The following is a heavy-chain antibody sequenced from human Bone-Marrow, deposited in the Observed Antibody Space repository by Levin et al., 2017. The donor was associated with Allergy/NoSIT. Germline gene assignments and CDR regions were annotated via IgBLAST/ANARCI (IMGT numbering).Heavy chain of an antibody. CDR2: IFYNGIT. Sequence: LSQTLSLTCTVSGGSVTTGTYYWSWLRQPPGKGLEWIGHIFYNGITNYNPSLKSRVTISVDTSNNHFSLRLSSVTAADTAVYYCARTPIYCTSGRCYSGYFETWGQGSPVTVPS. CDR1: GGSVTTGTYY. D-gene: IGHD2-15*01. J-gene: IGHJ4*02. V-gene: IGHV4-61*03. CDR3: ARTPIYCTSGRCYSGYFET.